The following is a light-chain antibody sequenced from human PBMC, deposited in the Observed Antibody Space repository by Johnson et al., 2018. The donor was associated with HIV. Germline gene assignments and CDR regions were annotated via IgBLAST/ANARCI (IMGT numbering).Light chain of an antibody. V-gene: IGLV1-51*02. CDR1: SSNIGSNY. J-gene: IGLJ1*01. CDR3: ATWDNSLSSGGV. CDR2: END. Sequence: QSVLTQPPSVSAAPGQKVTISCSGGSSNIGSNYVSWYKQLPGTAPKLLIYENDKRPSGIRDRFSGSKSGTAATLAITGLQTGDEADYYCATWDNSLSSGGVFGTGTKVTVL.